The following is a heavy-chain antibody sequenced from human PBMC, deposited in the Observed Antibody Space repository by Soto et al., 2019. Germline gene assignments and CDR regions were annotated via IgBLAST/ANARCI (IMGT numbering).Heavy chain of an antibody. CDR3: ARDFRRDGYNFYFDY. D-gene: IGHD5-12*01. V-gene: IGHV1-2*02. Sequence: GASVKVSCKASGYTFTGYYMHWVRQAPGQGLEWMGWINPNSGGTNYAQKFQGRVTMTRDTSISTAYMELSRLRSDDTAVYYCARDFRRDGYNFYFDYWGQGTLVTVSS. J-gene: IGHJ4*02. CDR2: INPNSGGT. CDR1: GYTFTGYY.